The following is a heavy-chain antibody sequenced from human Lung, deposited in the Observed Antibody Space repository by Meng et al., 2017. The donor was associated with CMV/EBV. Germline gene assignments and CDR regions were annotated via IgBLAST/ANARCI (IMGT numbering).Heavy chain of an antibody. CDR2: ISYDGSNK. Sequence: QVQRVESGGGVVQPGRPLRLSCAASGFTFSSYAMHWVRQAPGKGLEWVAVISYDGSNKYYADSVKGRFTISRDNSKNTLYLQMNSLRAEDTAVYYCARDDSSSWGQGTLVTVSS. CDR1: GFTFSSYA. CDR3: ARDDSSS. V-gene: IGHV3-30-3*01. J-gene: IGHJ5*02. D-gene: IGHD3-22*01.